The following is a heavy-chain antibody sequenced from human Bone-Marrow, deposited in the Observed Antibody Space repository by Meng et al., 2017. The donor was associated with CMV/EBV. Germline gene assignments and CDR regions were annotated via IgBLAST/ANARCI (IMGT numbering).Heavy chain of an antibody. D-gene: IGHD3-3*01. V-gene: IGHV3-11*01. CDR2: ISSSGSTI. Sequence: GESLKISCAASGFTFSDYFMSWIRQAPGKGLQWVSYISSSGSTISYADSVRGRFTISRDNAKNSLYLQMNSLRAEDTAVYYCARDLDDFQQPGLEGYWGQGTLLTVS. CDR1: GFTFSDYF. J-gene: IGHJ4*02. CDR3: ARDLDDFQQPGLEGY.